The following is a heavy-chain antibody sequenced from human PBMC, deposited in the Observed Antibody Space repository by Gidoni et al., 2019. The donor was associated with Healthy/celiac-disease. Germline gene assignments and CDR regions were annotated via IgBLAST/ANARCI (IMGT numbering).Heavy chain of an antibody. CDR2: IWYDGSNK. V-gene: IGHV3-33*01. J-gene: IGHJ4*02. D-gene: IGHD3-3*01. Sequence: QVQLVESGGGVVQPGRSLSLSCAASGFTFSNYDMHWVRQAPGKGLEGVAVIWYDGSNKYYADSVKGRFTISRDNSKNTLYLQMNSLRAEDTAVYYCARDLLAVTGIWSGLDYWGQGTLVTVSS. CDR1: GFTFSNYD. CDR3: ARDLLAVTGIWSGLDY.